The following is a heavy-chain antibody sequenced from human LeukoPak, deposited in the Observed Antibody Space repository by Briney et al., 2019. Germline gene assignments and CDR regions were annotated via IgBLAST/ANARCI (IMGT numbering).Heavy chain of an antibody. V-gene: IGHV1-46*01. Sequence: ASVKVSYTASGYTFTRYYMHWVRQAPGQGLEWMGIIHPSGGSTSYAQKFQGRVTMTKDTSTSTVYMELSSLRSEDTAVYYCARPLNYGDYETFDAFDIWGQGTMVTVSS. CDR1: GYTFTRYY. CDR3: ARPLNYGDYETFDAFDI. CDR2: IHPSGGST. J-gene: IGHJ3*02. D-gene: IGHD4-17*01.